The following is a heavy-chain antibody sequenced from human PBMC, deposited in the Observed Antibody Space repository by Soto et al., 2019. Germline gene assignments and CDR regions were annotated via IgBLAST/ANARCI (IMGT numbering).Heavy chain of an antibody. CDR2: IHYGGAT. Sequence: QEQLQESGPGLVMPSETLSLTCTVSGGSISHSYWSWLRLSPGKGLERIGYIHYGGATTYNPSLKSRVTISLGTPKKHFYLNLRSVTAADTAVYFCARLHNSSDWTDFDFWGQGTRVTVSS. V-gene: IGHV4-59*08. D-gene: IGHD6-19*01. J-gene: IGHJ4*02. CDR3: ARLHNSSDWTDFDF. CDR1: GGSISHSY.